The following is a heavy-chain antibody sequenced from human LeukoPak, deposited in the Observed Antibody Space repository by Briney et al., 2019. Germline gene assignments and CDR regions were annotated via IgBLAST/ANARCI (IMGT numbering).Heavy chain of an antibody. CDR1: GYSICSGYY. CDR3: ARDSVVVITQNAFDI. V-gene: IGHV4-38-2*02. D-gene: IGHD3-22*01. CDR2: IYHSGST. Sequence: PSETLSLTCTVSGYSICSGYYWGWIRQPPGKGLEWIGSIYHSGSTYYNPSLKSRVTISVDTSKNQFSLKLSSVTAADTAVYYCARDSVVVITQNAFDIWGQGTMVTVSS. J-gene: IGHJ3*02.